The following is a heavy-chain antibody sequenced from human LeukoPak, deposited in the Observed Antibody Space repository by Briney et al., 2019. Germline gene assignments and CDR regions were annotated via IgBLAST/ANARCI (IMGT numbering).Heavy chain of an antibody. CDR1: GGSFSGYY. Sequence: SETLSLTCAVSGGSFSGYYWTWIRQPPGKGLEWIGEINHSGSANYNPSLKSRVTISVDTSKNQFSLKLSSVTAADAAVYYCARGPLHYDFWSDYYYGMDVWGQGTTVTVSS. CDR3: ARGPLHYDFWSDYYYGMDV. CDR2: INHSGSA. D-gene: IGHD3-3*01. V-gene: IGHV4-34*01. J-gene: IGHJ6*02.